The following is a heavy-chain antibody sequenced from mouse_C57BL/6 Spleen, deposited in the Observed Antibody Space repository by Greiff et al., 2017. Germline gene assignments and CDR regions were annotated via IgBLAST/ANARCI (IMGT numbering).Heavy chain of an antibody. V-gene: IGHV1-69*01. D-gene: IGHD3-2*02. J-gene: IGHJ2*01. CDR3: ARLGSGYLGY. CDR1: GYTFTRYW. CDR2: IDPSDSYT. Sequence: QVQLQQPGAELVMPGASVKLSCKASGYTFTRYWMHWVKQRPGQGLEWIGEIDPSDSYTNYNQTFKGKSTLTVDKSSSTAYIQLSSLTSQDAAVYYCARLGSGYLGYWGQGTTLTVSS.